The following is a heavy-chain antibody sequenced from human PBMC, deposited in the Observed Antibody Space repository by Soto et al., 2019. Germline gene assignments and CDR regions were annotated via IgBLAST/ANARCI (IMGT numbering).Heavy chain of an antibody. J-gene: IGHJ4*02. V-gene: IGHV3-23*01. CDR1: GFTFSSYA. D-gene: IGHD2-15*01. CDR3: AKDPSFYCSGGSCYYC. CDR2: ISGSGGST. Sequence: EVQLLESGGGLVQPGGSLRLSCVASGFTFSSYAMSWVRQAPGKGLEWVSAISGSGGSTYYADSVKGRFTISRDNSKNTLYLQMNSLRAEDTAVYYCAKDPSFYCSGGSCYYCWGQGTLVTVSS.